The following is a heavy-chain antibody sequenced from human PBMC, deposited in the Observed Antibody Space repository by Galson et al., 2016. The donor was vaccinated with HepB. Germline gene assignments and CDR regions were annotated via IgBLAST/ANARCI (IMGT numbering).Heavy chain of an antibody. CDR2: IRSKAYGGTA. CDR3: TRARGYSFGYSDY. J-gene: IGHJ4*02. Sequence: SLRLSCAASGFTFGDYAMSWFRQAPGKGLEWVSFIRSKAYGGTAEYAASVKGRFTISREDSKSIAYLQMNSLKTEDTAVYYCTRARGYSFGYSDYWGQGTLVTVSS. D-gene: IGHD5-18*01. V-gene: IGHV3-49*03. CDR1: GFTFGDYA.